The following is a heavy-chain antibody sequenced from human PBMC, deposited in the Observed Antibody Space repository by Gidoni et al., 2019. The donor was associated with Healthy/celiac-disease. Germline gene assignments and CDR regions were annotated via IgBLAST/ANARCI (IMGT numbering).Heavy chain of an antibody. CDR1: GFTFSDYY. D-gene: IGHD6-13*01. CDR2: ISISSSYT. J-gene: IGHJ4*02. V-gene: IGHV3-11*06. Sequence: QVQLVESGGGLVKLGGSLRLSCAASGFTFSDYYMSWIRQAPGKGLEWVSYISISSSYTNYADSVKGRFTISRDNAKNSLYLQMNSLRAEDTAVYYCARDDGTLGIAAGGDYWGQGTLVTVSS. CDR3: ARDDGTLGIAAGGDY.